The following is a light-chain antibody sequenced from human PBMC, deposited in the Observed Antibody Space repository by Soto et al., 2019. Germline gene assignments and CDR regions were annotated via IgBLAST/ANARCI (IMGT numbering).Light chain of an antibody. CDR2: DAS. J-gene: IGKJ1*01. Sequence: DILMTQSPSTLSASVGDRVIITCRTSQSVSGWLAWYQQKPGKAPNLLIYDASNLESGVPSRFSGSGSGTEFTLTISSLQPDDFVTYYCQQYHDYSTFGQGTKVEFK. CDR3: QQYHDYST. V-gene: IGKV1-5*01. CDR1: QSVSGW.